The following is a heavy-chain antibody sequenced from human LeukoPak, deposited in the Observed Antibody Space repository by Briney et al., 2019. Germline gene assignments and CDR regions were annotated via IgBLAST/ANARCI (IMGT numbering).Heavy chain of an antibody. D-gene: IGHD3-10*01. J-gene: IGHJ4*02. CDR1: GYTFTSYD. CDR3: AVMVRGVHQAFDY. Sequence: ASVKVSCKASGYTFTSYDINWVRQATGQGLEWMGWMNPNSGNTGYAQKFQGRVTMTRNTSISTAYMKLSSLRSEDTAVYYCAVMVRGVHQAFDYWGQGTLVTVSS. CDR2: MNPNSGNT. V-gene: IGHV1-8*01.